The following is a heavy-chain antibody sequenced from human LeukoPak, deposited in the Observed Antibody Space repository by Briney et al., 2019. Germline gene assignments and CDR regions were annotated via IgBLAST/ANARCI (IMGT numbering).Heavy chain of an antibody. CDR1: GGSFSGYY. V-gene: IGHV4-34*01. D-gene: IGHD3-9*01. CDR2: INHSGST. CDR3: ARARGLRYFDWFPNWFDP. J-gene: IGHJ5*02. Sequence: PSETLSLTCAVYGGSFSGYYWSWIRQPPGKGLEWIGEINHSGSTNYNPSLKSRVTISVDTSKNQFSLKLSSVTAADTAVYYCARARGLRYFDWFPNWFDPWGQGTLVTVSS.